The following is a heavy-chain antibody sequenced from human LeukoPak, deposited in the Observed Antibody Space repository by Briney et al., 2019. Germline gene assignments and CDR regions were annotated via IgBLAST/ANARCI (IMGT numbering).Heavy chain of an antibody. CDR2: IHSDGRT. V-gene: IGHV3-66*01. D-gene: IGHD5-18*01. J-gene: IGHJ3*02. Sequence: GGSLRLSCAASGFIVSTNYMSWVRQAPGKGLEWASLIHSDGRTYYADAVKGRFTISRDNSKNSLYLQMNSLRAEDTAVYYCARRERLGYSYGRGTLDIWGQGTMVTVSS. CDR3: ARRERLGYSYGRGTLDI. CDR1: GFIVSTNY.